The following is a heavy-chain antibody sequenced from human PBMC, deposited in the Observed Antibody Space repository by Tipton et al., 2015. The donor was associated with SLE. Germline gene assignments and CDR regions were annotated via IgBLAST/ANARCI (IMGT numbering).Heavy chain of an antibody. Sequence: TLSLTCAVNAGSFSGFYWIWIRQSPGKGLEWIGEINHSGSTNYNPSLESRATISVDTLKNQFSLRLRSVTAADTAVYYCARQVDVVQGDNWFDSWGQGTRVTVSS. CDR1: AGSFSGFY. J-gene: IGHJ5*01. CDR3: ARQVDVVQGDNWFDS. CDR2: INHSGST. D-gene: IGHD2-21*01. V-gene: IGHV4-34*01.